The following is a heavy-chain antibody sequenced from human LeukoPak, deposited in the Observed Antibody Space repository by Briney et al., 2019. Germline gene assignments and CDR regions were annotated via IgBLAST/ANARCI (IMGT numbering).Heavy chain of an antibody. CDR2: ISGDNGNT. D-gene: IGHD1-20*01. Sequence: ASVKVSCKTSGYTFTSYSINWVRQAPGQGLEWMGWISGDNGNTNYAQKLQGRVTVTTDTSTSTAYMELRSLRSDDTAVYYCARFQAGITGTTPGRCDYWGQGTLVTVSS. CDR3: ARFQAGITGTTPGRCDY. CDR1: GYTFTSYS. J-gene: IGHJ4*02. V-gene: IGHV1-18*01.